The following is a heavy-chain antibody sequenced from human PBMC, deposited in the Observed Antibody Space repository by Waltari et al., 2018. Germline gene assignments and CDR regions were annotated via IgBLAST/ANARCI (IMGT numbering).Heavy chain of an antibody. CDR2: IYHSGST. CDR1: GYSISSGYY. V-gene: IGHV4-38-2*02. J-gene: IGHJ4*02. D-gene: IGHD1-26*01. CDR3: ARDSFSEGATFHY. Sequence: QVQLQESGPGLVKPSETLSLTCAVSGYSISSGYYWGWIRQPPGKGLEWIGSIYHSGSTYYNPSLKSRVTISVDTSKNQFSLKLSSVTAADMAVYYCARDSFSEGATFHYWGQGTLVTVSS.